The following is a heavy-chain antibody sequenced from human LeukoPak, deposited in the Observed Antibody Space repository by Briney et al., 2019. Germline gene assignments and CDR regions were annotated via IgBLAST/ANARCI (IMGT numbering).Heavy chain of an antibody. CDR1: GGSISSYY. CDR2: IYYSGST. CDR3: ATHYCKYVWFDP. D-gene: IGHD4-11*01. Sequence: PSETLSLTCTVSGGSISSYYWSWIRQPPGKGLEWIGNIYYSGSTNNHPSLKSRVTISVDMPKNQFSLKLRSVTAADTAVYYCATHYCKYVWFDPWGQGTLVTVSS. V-gene: IGHV4-59*01. J-gene: IGHJ5*02.